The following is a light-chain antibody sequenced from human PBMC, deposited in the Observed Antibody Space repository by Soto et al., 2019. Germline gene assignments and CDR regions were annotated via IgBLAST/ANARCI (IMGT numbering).Light chain of an antibody. V-gene: IGKV3-15*01. Sequence: EIVMTQSPATLSVSPGERASLSCRASQSISTNLAWYQQKPGKAPRLLIYGASTRATGIPARFSGSGSGTEFTLTISSPQSEDFAVYYCQQYDKWPLTFGPGTKVDIE. CDR3: QQYDKWPLT. J-gene: IGKJ3*01. CDR2: GAS. CDR1: QSISTN.